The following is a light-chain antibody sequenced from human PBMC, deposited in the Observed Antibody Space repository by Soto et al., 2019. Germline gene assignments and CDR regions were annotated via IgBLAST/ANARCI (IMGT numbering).Light chain of an antibody. J-gene: IGLJ1*01. CDR2: EVT. Sequence: QSVLTQPPSASGSPGQSVTISCTGTSSDVGGYDYVSWYQQHPGKAPKLMIYEVTIRPSGGADRFSGSKSGNTASLTVSGLQAEDEADYYCSSYTGGNPSYVFGTGTKLTVL. CDR3: SSYTGGNPSYV. CDR1: SSDVGGYDY. V-gene: IGLV2-8*01.